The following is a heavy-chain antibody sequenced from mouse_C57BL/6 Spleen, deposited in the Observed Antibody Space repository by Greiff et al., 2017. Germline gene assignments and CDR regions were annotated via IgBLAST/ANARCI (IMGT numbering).Heavy chain of an antibody. V-gene: IGHV1-62-2*01. J-gene: IGHJ4*01. D-gene: IGHD2-3*01. CDR1: GYTFTEYT. CDR2: FYPGSGSI. CDR3: ARHEGGWLLRGSYAMDY. Sequence: VQLQESGAELVTPGASVKLSCKASGYTFTEYTIHWVKQRSGQGLEWIGWFYPGSGSIKYNEKFKDKATLTADKSSSTVYMELSRLTSEDSAVYFCARHEGGWLLRGSYAMDYWGQGTSVTVSS.